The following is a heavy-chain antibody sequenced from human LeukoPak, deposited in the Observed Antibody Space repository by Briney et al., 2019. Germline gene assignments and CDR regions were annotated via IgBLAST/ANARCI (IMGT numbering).Heavy chain of an antibody. V-gene: IGHV3-21*01. Sequence: GGSLRLSCAASGFTFSSYAMNWVRQAPGKGLEWVSSISSSSSYIYYADSVKGRFTISRDNAKNSLYLQMNSLRAEDTAVYYCARDLERPSGSYLVDNDYWGQGTLVTVSS. D-gene: IGHD1-26*01. CDR2: ISSSSSYI. CDR1: GFTFSSYA. CDR3: ARDLERPSGSYLVDNDY. J-gene: IGHJ4*02.